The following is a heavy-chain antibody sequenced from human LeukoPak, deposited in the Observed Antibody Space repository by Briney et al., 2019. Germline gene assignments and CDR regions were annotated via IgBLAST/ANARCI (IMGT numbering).Heavy chain of an antibody. CDR3: AKAKYYYDSSGYYWSLDY. D-gene: IGHD3-22*01. CDR1: GFTFDDYA. Sequence: PGGSLRLSCAASGFTFDDYAMHWVRQAPGKGLEWVSGISWNSGSIGYADSVKGRFTISRDNSKNTLYLQMNSLRAEDTAVYYCAKAKYYYDSSGYYWSLDYWGQGTLVTVSS. J-gene: IGHJ4*02. V-gene: IGHV3-9*01. CDR2: ISWNSGSI.